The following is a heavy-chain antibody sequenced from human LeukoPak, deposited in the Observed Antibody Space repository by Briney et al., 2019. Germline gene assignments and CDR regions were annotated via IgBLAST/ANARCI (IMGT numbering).Heavy chain of an antibody. CDR2: INPNSGGT. CDR3: ARDLRYYYDSSGYYYLHY. Sequence: ASVKVSCKASGYTFTGYYMHWVRQAPGQGLEWMGWINPNSGGTNYAQKLQGRVTMTTDTSTSTAYMELRSLRSDDTAVYYCARDLRYYYDSSGYYYLHYWGQGTLVTVSS. V-gene: IGHV1-2*02. J-gene: IGHJ4*02. D-gene: IGHD3-22*01. CDR1: GYTFTGYY.